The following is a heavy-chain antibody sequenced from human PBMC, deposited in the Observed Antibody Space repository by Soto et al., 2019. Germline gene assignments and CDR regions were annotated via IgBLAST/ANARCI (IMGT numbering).Heavy chain of an antibody. CDR2: IYYSGST. V-gene: IGHV4-31*03. CDR3: AREMNDYDASGDSYFDY. Sequence: QVQLQESGPGLVKPSQTLSLTCTVSGGSISSGTYHWSWIRHHPGKGLEWIGYIYYSGSTYYNPSLQSRLTISVDTSKNQSSLRLSSVTAAHTAVYYCAREMNDYDASGDSYFDYWGQGTLVAVSS. CDR1: GGSISSGTYH. D-gene: IGHD3-22*01. J-gene: IGHJ4*02.